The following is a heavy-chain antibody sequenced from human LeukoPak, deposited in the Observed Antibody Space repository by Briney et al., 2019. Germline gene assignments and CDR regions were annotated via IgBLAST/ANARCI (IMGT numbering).Heavy chain of an antibody. CDR2: IYSGGST. CDR3: AREDYDILTGYSGITY. Sequence: GGSLRLSCAASGFTVSSNYMSWVRQAPGKGLEWVSVIYSGGSTYYADSVKGRFTISRDNSKNTLYLQMNSLRAEDTAVYYCAREDYDILTGYSGITYWGQGTLVTVSS. V-gene: IGHV3-66*02. CDR1: GFTVSSNY. D-gene: IGHD3-9*01. J-gene: IGHJ4*02.